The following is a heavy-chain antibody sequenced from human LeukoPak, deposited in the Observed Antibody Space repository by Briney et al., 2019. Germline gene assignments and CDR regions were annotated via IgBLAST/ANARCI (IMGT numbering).Heavy chain of an antibody. D-gene: IGHD2/OR15-2a*01. J-gene: IGHJ3*01. Sequence: GGSLRLSCAASEFTVGNYYMAWVREAPGKGLEWLSIIDIGGATDYADSVKGRFTISRDKSKNTLYLQMNSLRVEDTAVYYCARGPIVITSWHAFDLWGQGTMVTVSS. CDR1: EFTVGNYY. CDR2: IDIGGAT. V-gene: IGHV3-66*02. CDR3: ARGPIVITSWHAFDL.